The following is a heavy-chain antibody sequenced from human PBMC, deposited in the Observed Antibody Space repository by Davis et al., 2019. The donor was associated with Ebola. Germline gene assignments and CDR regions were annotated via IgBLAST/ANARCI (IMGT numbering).Heavy chain of an antibody. V-gene: IGHV1-8*01. J-gene: IGHJ5*01. CDR1: GYTFTNYD. CDR2: MNPNSGNT. Sequence: ASVKVSCKASGYTFTNYDVHWVRQGTGQGLEWIGWMNPNSGNTGYGQKFQGRVTMTRNTSISTAYMELSSLTSEDTAVYYCARGRKVARMGSWFGSWGQGTLVTVSS. D-gene: IGHD5-12*01. CDR3: ARGRKVARMGSWFGS.